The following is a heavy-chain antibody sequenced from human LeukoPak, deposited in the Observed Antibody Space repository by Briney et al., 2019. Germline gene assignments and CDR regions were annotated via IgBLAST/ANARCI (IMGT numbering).Heavy chain of an antibody. Sequence: GESLKISCKGSGYTFTSYWIGWVRQMPGKGLEWMGIIYPGDSDTRYSPSFQGQVTISADKSISTAYLQWSSLKASDTAMYYCARIMVRGPNPPYYAFDIWGQGTMVTVSS. D-gene: IGHD3-10*01. V-gene: IGHV5-51*01. CDR1: GYTFTSYW. CDR3: ARIMVRGPNPPYYAFDI. J-gene: IGHJ3*02. CDR2: IYPGDSDT.